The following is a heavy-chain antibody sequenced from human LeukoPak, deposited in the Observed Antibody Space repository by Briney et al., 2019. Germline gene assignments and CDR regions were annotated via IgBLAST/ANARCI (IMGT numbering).Heavy chain of an antibody. V-gene: IGHV4-31*11. CDR1: GGSFSGYY. Sequence: SETLSLTCAVYGGSFSGYYWSWIRQHPGKGLEWIGYIYYSGSTYYNPSLKSRVTISVDTSKNQFSLKLSSVTAADTAVYYCAINSGYYFDYWGQGTLVTVSS. CDR2: IYYSGST. CDR3: AINSGYYFDY. D-gene: IGHD1-1*01. J-gene: IGHJ4*02.